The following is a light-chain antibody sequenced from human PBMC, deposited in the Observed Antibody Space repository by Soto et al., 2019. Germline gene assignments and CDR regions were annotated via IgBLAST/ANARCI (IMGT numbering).Light chain of an antibody. CDR3: QQSYGAT. CDR2: DAS. CDR1: QSVSNW. V-gene: IGKV1-5*01. Sequence: DIQMTQSPSTLSASVGDRVTITCRASQSVSNWLAWYQQKRGKAPELLIYDASSLKSGVPSRFSGSGSGTDFTLTISSLQPEDCATYYCQQSYGATVGQGTKVDIK. J-gene: IGKJ1*01.